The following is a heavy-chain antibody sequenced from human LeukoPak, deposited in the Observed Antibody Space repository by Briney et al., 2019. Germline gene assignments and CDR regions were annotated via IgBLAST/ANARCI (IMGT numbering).Heavy chain of an antibody. D-gene: IGHD3-22*01. CDR1: GGSISSYY. Sequence: SETLSLTCTVSGGSISSYYWSWIRQPPGKGLEWIGEINHSGTINYNPSLKSRVTISVDTSKNQFSLKLSSVTAADTAVYYCARHPQDSSGYYRLPDYWGQGTLVTVSS. CDR2: INHSGTI. V-gene: IGHV4-59*01. CDR3: ARHPQDSSGYYRLPDY. J-gene: IGHJ4*02.